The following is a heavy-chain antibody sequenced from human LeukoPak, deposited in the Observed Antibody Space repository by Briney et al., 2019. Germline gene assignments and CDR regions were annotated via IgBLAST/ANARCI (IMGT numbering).Heavy chain of an antibody. CDR2: INPHSGGA. D-gene: IGHD1-14*01. CDR1: GYTFTGYY. Sequence: GASVKVSCKASGYTFTGYYIHWVRQAPGQGLEWIAWINPHSGGAVYAEKFQDRVALTRDTSINTAYMQLSSLTFNDTAVFYCARGYHLPTFDYWGQGTLVTVSS. J-gene: IGHJ4*02. V-gene: IGHV1-2*02. CDR3: ARGYHLPTFDY.